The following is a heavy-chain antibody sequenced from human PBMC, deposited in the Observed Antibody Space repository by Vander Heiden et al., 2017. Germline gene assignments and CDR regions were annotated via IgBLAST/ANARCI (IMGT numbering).Heavy chain of an antibody. V-gene: IGHV4-4*07. CDR2: IYSSGST. CDR1: GGSISGYH. CDR3: ARDETGSGSYYDY. Sequence: QVQLQESGPGLVQPSETLSLTCTVSGGSISGYHWNWIRQTAGKGLEWIGRIYSSGSTNYNPSLKSRVTMSVDTSKNHFSLNLRSVTAADTAVYYCARDETGSGSYYDYWGQGTLVTVSS. D-gene: IGHD1-26*01. J-gene: IGHJ4*02.